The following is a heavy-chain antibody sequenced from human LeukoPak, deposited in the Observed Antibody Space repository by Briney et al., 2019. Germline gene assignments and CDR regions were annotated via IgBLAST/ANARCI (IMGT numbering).Heavy chain of an antibody. Sequence: WIRQPPGKGLEWIGSISYGGSSYYDPSLKSRVTTSVDTSKNQFSLKLSSVTAADTALYYCARVGSSWTRDYYFDYWGQGTLVTVSS. D-gene: IGHD6-13*01. V-gene: IGHV4-39*07. CDR3: ARVGSSWTRDYYFDY. CDR2: ISYGGSS. J-gene: IGHJ4*02.